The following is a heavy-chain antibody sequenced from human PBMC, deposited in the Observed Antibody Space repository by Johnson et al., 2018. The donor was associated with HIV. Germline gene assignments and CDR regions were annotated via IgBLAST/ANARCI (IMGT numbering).Heavy chain of an antibody. CDR2: IHTDGRRT. CDR3: ANRLMNYYGSGSYYRAWFDALDI. V-gene: IGHV3-74*01. J-gene: IGHJ3*02. Sequence: VQLVESGGGLIQPGGSLTLSCEGSEFTFSYYWMHWVRQAPGKGPVWVSHIHTDGRRTTYADSVKGRFTISRDNSNNTVYLQMNSLRPEDTAVYYCANRLMNYYGSGSYYRAWFDALDIWGQGTMVTVSS. CDR1: EFTFSYYW. D-gene: IGHD3-10*01.